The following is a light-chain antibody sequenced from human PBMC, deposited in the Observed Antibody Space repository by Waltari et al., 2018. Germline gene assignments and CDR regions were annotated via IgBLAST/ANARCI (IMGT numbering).Light chain of an antibody. CDR2: SNN. CDR3: AAWDDSLNGWV. Sequence: QSVLTQPPSASGTPGQRXTISCSGXXSNXGSNTVNWYQQLPGTAPKLLIYSNNPRPSGVPDRFSGSKSGTSASLAISGLQSEDEADYYCAAWDDSLNGWVFXGGTKLTVL. J-gene: IGLJ3*02. V-gene: IGLV1-44*01. CDR1: XSNXGSNT.